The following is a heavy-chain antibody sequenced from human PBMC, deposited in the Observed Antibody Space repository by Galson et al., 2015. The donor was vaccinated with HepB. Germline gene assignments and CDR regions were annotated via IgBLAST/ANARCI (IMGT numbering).Heavy chain of an antibody. Sequence: SLRLSCATSGFAFSSFAMTWVRQAPGKGLEWVSAISDGGDTTYYAGSVKGRFSITRDVSKSTLSLQMNSLRAEDTAVYYCAKGDTPWGGFDIWGQGTMVTVSS. CDR3: AKGDTPWGGFDI. CDR2: ISDGGDTT. CDR1: GFAFSSFA. D-gene: IGHD2-21*01. J-gene: IGHJ3*02. V-gene: IGHV3-23*01.